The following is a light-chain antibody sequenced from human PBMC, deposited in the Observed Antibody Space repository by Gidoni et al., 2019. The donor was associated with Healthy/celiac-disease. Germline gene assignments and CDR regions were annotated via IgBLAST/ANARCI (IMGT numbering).Light chain of an antibody. CDR1: QSVSSSY. Sequence: EIVLTQSPGTLSLSPGERATLSCRASQSVSSSYLAWYQQKPGQAPRLLIYGASSRATGIRDRFSGSGSGTDFTLTISRLEPEDFAVYYCQQYGTPKTFGPGTKVDIK. CDR3: QQYGTPKT. J-gene: IGKJ3*01. CDR2: GAS. V-gene: IGKV3-20*01.